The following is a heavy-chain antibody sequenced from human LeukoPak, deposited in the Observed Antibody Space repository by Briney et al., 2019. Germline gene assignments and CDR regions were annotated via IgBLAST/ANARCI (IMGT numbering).Heavy chain of an antibody. D-gene: IGHD3-22*01. Sequence: PGGSLRLSCAASGFTFSSYGMHWVRQAPGKGLEWVAFIRYDGSNKYYADSVKGRFTISRDNSKNTLYLQMNSLRAEDTAVYYCAKDTYDSSGYGYFDYWGQGTLVTVSS. CDR2: IRYDGSNK. CDR3: AKDTYDSSGYGYFDY. J-gene: IGHJ4*02. V-gene: IGHV3-30*02. CDR1: GFTFSSYG.